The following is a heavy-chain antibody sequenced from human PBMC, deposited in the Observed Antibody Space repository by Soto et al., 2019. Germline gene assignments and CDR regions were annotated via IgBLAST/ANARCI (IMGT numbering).Heavy chain of an antibody. Sequence: GESLKISCKGSGYSFTSYWISWVRQMPGKGLEWMGRIDPSDSYTNYSPSFQGHVTISADKSISTAYLQWSSLKASDTAMYYCARHGSLYGDTSYFDYWGQGPLVTVSS. J-gene: IGHJ4*02. D-gene: IGHD4-17*01. CDR1: GYSFTSYW. CDR3: ARHGSLYGDTSYFDY. CDR2: IDPSDSYT. V-gene: IGHV5-10-1*01.